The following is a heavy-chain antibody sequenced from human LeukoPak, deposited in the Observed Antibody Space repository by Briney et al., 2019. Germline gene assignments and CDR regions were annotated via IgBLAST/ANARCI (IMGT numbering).Heavy chain of an antibody. CDR1: GFTFGDYA. Sequence: GGSLRLSCTASGFTFGDYAMSWVRQAPGKGLEWVGFIRSKAYGGTTEYAASVKGRFTISRDDSKSIAYLQMNSLKTEDTAVYYCARDLQLDFDYWGQGTLVTVSS. V-gene: IGHV3-49*04. CDR2: IRSKAYGGTT. CDR3: ARDLQLDFDY. D-gene: IGHD5-18*01. J-gene: IGHJ4*02.